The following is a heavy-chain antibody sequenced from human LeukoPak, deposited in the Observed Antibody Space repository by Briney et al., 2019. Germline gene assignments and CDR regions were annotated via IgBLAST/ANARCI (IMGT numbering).Heavy chain of an antibody. D-gene: IGHD4-4*01. V-gene: IGHV4-30-4*01. Sequence: SQTLSLTCTVSGASIGSGDYFWCWLRQPPGKGLEWMGNIYNSGSTYYNPSLKSRVTISVDTSKNQFSLKLSSVTAADTAVYYCARVRKYTVEDWGQGTLVTVSS. CDR3: ARVRKYTVED. CDR1: GASIGSGDYF. J-gene: IGHJ4*02. CDR2: IYNSGST.